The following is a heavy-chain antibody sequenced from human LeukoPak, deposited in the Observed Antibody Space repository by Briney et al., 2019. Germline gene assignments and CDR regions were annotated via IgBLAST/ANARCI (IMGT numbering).Heavy chain of an antibody. D-gene: IGHD1-26*01. CDR2: IKGDESAR. J-gene: IGHJ4*02. CDR3: ARDVVGSLDY. V-gene: IGHV3-7*01. Sequence: GGSLRLSCAASGFTFSSYWMAWARQAPGKGLEWVANIKGDESARHQADSVKGRFTISRDNTRNSLYLQMTNLRGDDTAVYYCARDVVGSLDYWGQGTLVTVSS. CDR1: GFTFSSYW.